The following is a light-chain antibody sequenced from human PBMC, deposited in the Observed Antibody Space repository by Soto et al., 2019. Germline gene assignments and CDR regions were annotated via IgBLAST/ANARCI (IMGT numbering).Light chain of an antibody. V-gene: IGKV3-15*01. CDR2: GAS. J-gene: IGKJ1*01. Sequence: EIVMTQSPATLSVSPGERDTLSCRASQSVSGNLAWYQQKPGQAPRLLIYGASTRATGIPARFSGSGSGTEFTLTVSSLQSEDFAVYYCQQYNNWPPGTFGQGTKVEIK. CDR3: QQYNNWPPGT. CDR1: QSVSGN.